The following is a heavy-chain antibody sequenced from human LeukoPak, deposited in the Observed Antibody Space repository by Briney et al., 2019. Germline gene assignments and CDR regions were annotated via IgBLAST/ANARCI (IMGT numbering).Heavy chain of an antibody. J-gene: IGHJ6*02. CDR2: INPNSGGT. CDR3: ARGGSPAPYYYYGMDV. D-gene: IGHD3-16*01. CDR1: GYTFTGYY. V-gene: IGHV1-2*02. Sequence: ASVKVSCKASGYTFTGYYMHWVRQAPGQGLEWMGWINPNSGGTNYAQKFQGRVTMTRDTSISTAYMELSRLRSDDTAVYYCARGGSPAPYYYYGMDVWGQGTTVTVSS.